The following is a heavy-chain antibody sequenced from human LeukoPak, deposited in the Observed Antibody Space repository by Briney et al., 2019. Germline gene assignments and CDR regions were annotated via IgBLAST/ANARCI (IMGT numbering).Heavy chain of an antibody. J-gene: IGHJ4*02. D-gene: IGHD2-15*01. CDR1: GYTFSSYA. Sequence: ASVKVSCKASGYTFSSYAMHWVRQAPGQRLEWMGWINAGNGNTKYSQKFQDRVTITRDTSASTAYMELSSLRSEDTAVYYCAIHCTGGSCSRSYYFDYWGQGTLATVSS. V-gene: IGHV1-3*01. CDR2: INAGNGNT. CDR3: AIHCTGGSCSRSYYFDY.